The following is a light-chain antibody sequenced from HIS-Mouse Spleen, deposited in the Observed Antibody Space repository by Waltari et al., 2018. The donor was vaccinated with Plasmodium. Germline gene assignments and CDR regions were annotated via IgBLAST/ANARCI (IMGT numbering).Light chain of an antibody. CDR1: RSVSSN. CDR3: QQYNNRAPDT. J-gene: IGKJ2*01. Sequence: EMVMTHSPATLSVSPGEKATLPCRPSRSVSSNLACYQQNPGKAPSLLIYGASTRATGIPARFSGSVAGTEFTLTISSMQSEDFAVYYCQQYNNRAPDTFGQGTKVEIK. V-gene: IGKV3-15*01. CDR2: GAS.